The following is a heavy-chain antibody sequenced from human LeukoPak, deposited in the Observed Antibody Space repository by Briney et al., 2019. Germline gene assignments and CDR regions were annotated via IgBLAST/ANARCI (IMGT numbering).Heavy chain of an antibody. CDR1: GFTFSSYA. D-gene: IGHD3-22*01. J-gene: IGHJ4*02. CDR2: IAGSGGTT. CDR3: ARAYGSSGYYQLPIDY. Sequence: GGSLRLSCAASGFTFSSYAMSWVRQAPGKGLEWVSGIAGSGGTTHHADSVKGRFTISRDNSKNTLFLQMNSLRVEDTALYYCARAYGSSGYYQLPIDYWGQGTLVTVSS. V-gene: IGHV3-23*01.